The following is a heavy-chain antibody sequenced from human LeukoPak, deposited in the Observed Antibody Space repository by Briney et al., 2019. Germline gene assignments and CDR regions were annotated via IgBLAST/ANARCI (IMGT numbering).Heavy chain of an antibody. CDR2: IIPIFGTA. CDR1: GGTFSSYG. V-gene: IGHV1-69*05. D-gene: IGHD4-23*01. CDR3: ARDNSVEDTAWWFDP. J-gene: IGHJ5*02. Sequence: SVKVSCKASGGTFSSYGFSWVRQAPGQGLEWVGGIIPIFGTANYAQKFQGRVTMTRDMSTSTDYMELSSLRSEDTAVYYCARDNSVEDTAWWFDPWGQGTLVTVSS.